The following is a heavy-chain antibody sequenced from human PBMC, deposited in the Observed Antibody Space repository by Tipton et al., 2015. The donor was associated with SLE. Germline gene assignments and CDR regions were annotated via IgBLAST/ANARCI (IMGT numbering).Heavy chain of an antibody. CDR2: IWYDGNNK. CDR1: GFIFSNYG. J-gene: IGHJ2*01. V-gene: IGHV3-33*01. CDR3: ARNHPNFGSADWYFDL. Sequence: SLRLSCAASGFIFSNYGMNWVRQAPGKGLEWVAVIWYDGNNKYYADSVNGRFTISRDNAKNSLSLQVNSLRAEDTAVYYCARNHPNFGSADWYFDLWGRGTLVTVSS. D-gene: IGHD3-10*01.